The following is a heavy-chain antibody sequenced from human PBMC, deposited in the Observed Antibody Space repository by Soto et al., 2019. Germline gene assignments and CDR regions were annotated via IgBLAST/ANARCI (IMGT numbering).Heavy chain of an antibody. D-gene: IGHD3-10*01. Sequence: GGSLRLSCAASGFTFSSYGMHWVRQAPGKGLEWVAVISYDGSNKYYADSVKGRFTISRDNSKNTLYLQMNSLRPEDTAVYYFARGEGPLVTRFGELYWGQGTLVTVSS. J-gene: IGHJ4*02. CDR2: ISYDGSNK. V-gene: IGHV3-30*03. CDR1: GFTFSSYG. CDR3: ARGEGPLVTRFGELY.